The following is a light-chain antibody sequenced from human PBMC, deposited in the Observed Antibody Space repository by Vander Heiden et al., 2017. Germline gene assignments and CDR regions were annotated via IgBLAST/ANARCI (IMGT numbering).Light chain of an antibody. V-gene: IGKV3-20*01. CDR1: QSVSSSY. CDR2: GAS. J-gene: IGKJ5*01. CDR3: QQYGSPTGVT. Sequence: IVLTQSPGTLSLSPVERATLSCRANQSVSSSYLAWYKQKPGQAPRLLIYGASSRATGIPDRFSGSGSGTDFTLTISRLDPEDSAVYYCQQYGSPTGVTFGQGTRLEIK.